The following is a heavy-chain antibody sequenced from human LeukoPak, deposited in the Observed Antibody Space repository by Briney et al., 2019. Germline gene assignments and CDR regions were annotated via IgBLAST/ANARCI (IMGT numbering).Heavy chain of an antibody. J-gene: IGHJ4*02. CDR1: GGSISTSNYY. Sequence: SETLSLTCTVSGGSISTSNYYWGWIRQPPGKGLEWIGNIFYSGSTNYNPSLKSRVTMSVDTSKNQFSLKLSSVTAADTAVYYCARETYYYDSSLGYWGQGTLVTVSS. V-gene: IGHV4-39*07. D-gene: IGHD3-22*01. CDR3: ARETYYYDSSLGY. CDR2: IFYSGST.